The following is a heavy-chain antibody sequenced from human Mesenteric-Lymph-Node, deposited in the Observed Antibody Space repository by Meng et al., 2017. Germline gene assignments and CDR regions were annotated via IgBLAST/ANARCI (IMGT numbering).Heavy chain of an antibody. Sequence: SQTLSLTCGVSGYSISSGYYWGWIRQPPGKGLEWIGSIFHTGGTYYNPSLKSRVTLSVDTSKNQFSLRLKSVTAADTAVYYCASLTYSNYVSSPGGYWGQGTLVTVSS. CDR1: GYSISSGYY. CDR3: ASLTYSNYVSSPGGY. CDR2: IFHTGGT. V-gene: IGHV4-38-2*01. D-gene: IGHD4-11*01. J-gene: IGHJ4*02.